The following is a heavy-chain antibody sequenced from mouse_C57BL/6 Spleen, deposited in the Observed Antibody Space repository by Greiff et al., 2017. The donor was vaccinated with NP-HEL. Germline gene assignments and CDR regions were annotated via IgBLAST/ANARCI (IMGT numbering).Heavy chain of an antibody. Sequence: VQLQQSGPELVKPGASVKMSCKASGYTFTDYNMHWVKQSHGKSLEWIGYINPNNGGTSYNQKFKGKATLTVNKSSSTAYMELRSLTSEDSAVYYCPRGGLITTVVDLFDYWGQGTTLTVSS. D-gene: IGHD1-1*01. V-gene: IGHV1-22*01. J-gene: IGHJ2*01. CDR3: PRGGLITTVVDLFDY. CDR1: GYTFTDYN. CDR2: INPNNGGT.